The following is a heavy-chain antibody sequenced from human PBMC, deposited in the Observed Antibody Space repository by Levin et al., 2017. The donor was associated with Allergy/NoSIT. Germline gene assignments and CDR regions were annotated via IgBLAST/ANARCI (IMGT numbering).Heavy chain of an antibody. CDR1: GDSISNGGYY. CDR3: ARVRAGTYDAFDV. Sequence: SETLSLTCTVSGDSISNGGYYWSWIRQHPGKGLEWIGYMYHSGSTYYNPSLKSRVTILVDTSKNQFSLKLTSVTAADRAVYYCARVRAGTYDAFDVWGPGTMVTVSS. J-gene: IGHJ3*01. CDR2: MYHSGST. V-gene: IGHV4-31*03.